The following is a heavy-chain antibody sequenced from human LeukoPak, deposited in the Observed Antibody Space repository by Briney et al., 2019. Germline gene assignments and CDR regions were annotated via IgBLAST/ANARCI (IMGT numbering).Heavy chain of an antibody. CDR2: TLKDGSNN. CDR1: GFTFRYYT. V-gene: IGHV3-30*07. Sequence: RGSLRLSCAGPGFTFRYYTMHWVRQAPGKGVERGAVTLKDGSNNYYADAVKGRFTISRDNSKKTLDLHMDSLRAEDTAVYYCAKERLGGNYGDYAVDYWGQGTMVTVFS. D-gene: IGHD4-17*01. CDR3: AKERLGGNYGDYAVDY. J-gene: IGHJ4*02.